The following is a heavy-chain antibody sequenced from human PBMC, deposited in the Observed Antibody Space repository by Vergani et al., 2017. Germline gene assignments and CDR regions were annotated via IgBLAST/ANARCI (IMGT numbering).Heavy chain of an antibody. V-gene: IGHV3-9*01. D-gene: IGHD6-13*01. CDR2: ILRETGSI. J-gene: IGHJ4*02. Sequence: EVQLVESGGGLVNPGGCLTLSCVASGFSLSTYTFNWVRQAPGGGLEWVSGILRETGSIGYADSVRGRFTISRDNAKNTLYLQMNSLRPEDTALYYCTKDWGSRTAGLAYWGQGTPVTVSS. CDR1: GFSLSTYT. CDR3: TKDWGSRTAGLAY.